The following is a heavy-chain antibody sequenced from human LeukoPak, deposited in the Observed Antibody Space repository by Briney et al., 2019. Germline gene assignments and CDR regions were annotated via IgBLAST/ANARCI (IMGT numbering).Heavy chain of an antibody. CDR2: IRGSGGST. CDR1: GFTFSSDA. CDR3: AKALDSSGWYYYYYMDV. D-gene: IGHD3-22*01. V-gene: IGHV3-23*01. J-gene: IGHJ6*03. Sequence: GGSLRLSCAASGFTFSSDAMSWVRQAPGKGVEWVSAIRGSGGSTYYADSVKGRFTISRDNSKNTLYLQMNSLRAEDTAVYYCAKALDSSGWYYYYYMDVWGKGTTVTVSS.